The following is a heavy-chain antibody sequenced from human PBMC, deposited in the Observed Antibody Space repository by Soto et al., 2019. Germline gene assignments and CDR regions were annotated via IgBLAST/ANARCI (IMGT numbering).Heavy chain of an antibody. CDR3: ARGRVAAAGRRRWFDP. V-gene: IGHV1-8*02. Sequence: GASVKVSCKASGYTFTSYGISWVRQATGQGLEWMGWMNPNSGNTGYAQKFQGRVTMTRNTSISTAYMELSSLRSEDTAVYYCARGRVAAAGRRRWFDPWGQGTLVTVSS. J-gene: IGHJ5*02. D-gene: IGHD6-13*01. CDR1: GYTFTSYG. CDR2: MNPNSGNT.